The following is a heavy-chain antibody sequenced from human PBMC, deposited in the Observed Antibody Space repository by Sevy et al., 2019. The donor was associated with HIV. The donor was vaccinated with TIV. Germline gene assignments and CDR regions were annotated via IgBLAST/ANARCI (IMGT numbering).Heavy chain of an antibody. V-gene: IGHV3-21*01. CDR1: GFTFNSYS. Sequence: GGSLRLSCAASGFTFNSYSMNWVRQAPGKGLEWVSSMGSSGSYIYYADSVKGRFTISRDKSKNSLYLQMNSLRAEDTALYYCAREVGYYASNGYPSFDPWGQGTLVTVSS. J-gene: IGHJ5*02. CDR3: AREVGYYASNGYPSFDP. D-gene: IGHD3-22*01. CDR2: MGSSGSYI.